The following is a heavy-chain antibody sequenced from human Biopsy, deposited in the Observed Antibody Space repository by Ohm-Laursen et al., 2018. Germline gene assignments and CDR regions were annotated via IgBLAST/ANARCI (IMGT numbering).Heavy chain of an antibody. V-gene: IGHV4-59*07. Sequence: SDTLSLTCTVPGGSIKSYYWNWNRQSPGKGLEWIGFIYYTGHTNYNPSLKSRATISVDTSKNQFSLKVISVTAADTAVYYCARLTGDPPYWGQGILVTVSS. CDR3: ARLTGDPPY. CDR1: GGSIKSYY. D-gene: IGHD7-27*01. J-gene: IGHJ4*02. CDR2: IYYTGHT.